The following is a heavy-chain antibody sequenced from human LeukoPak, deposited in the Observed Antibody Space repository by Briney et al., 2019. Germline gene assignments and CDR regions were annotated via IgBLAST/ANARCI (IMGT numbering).Heavy chain of an antibody. CDR1: GFTFSSYG. CDR2: IRYDGSNK. Sequence: GGSLRLSCAASGFTFSSYGMHWVRQAPGKGLEWVAFIRYDGSNKYYADSVKGRFTISRDNSKNTLYLQMNSLRAEVTAVYYCAKEGLTVTTFPVPDGYFDYWGQGTLVTVSS. CDR3: AKEGLTVTTFPVPDGYFDY. D-gene: IGHD4-17*01. V-gene: IGHV3-30*02. J-gene: IGHJ4*02.